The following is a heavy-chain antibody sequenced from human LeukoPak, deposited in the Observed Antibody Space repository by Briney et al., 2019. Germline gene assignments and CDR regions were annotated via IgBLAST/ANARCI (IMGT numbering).Heavy chain of an antibody. Sequence: PSETLSLTCTVSGGSISSSSYYWGWIRQPPGKGLEWIGSIYYSGSTYYNPSLKSRVTISVDTSKNQFSLKLSSVTAADTAVYYCARHHIVVEPAAMYWFDPWGQGTLVTVSS. CDR3: ARHHIVVEPAAMYWFDP. D-gene: IGHD2-2*01. V-gene: IGHV4-39*01. CDR2: IYYSGST. J-gene: IGHJ5*02. CDR1: GGSISSSSYY.